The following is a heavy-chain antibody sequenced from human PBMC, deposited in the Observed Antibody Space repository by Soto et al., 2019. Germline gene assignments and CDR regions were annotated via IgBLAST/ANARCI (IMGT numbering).Heavy chain of an antibody. V-gene: IGHV4-59*12. CDR2: IYYSGST. CDR1: GGSISSYY. D-gene: IGHD3-22*01. J-gene: IGHJ4*02. CDR3: ARVIVVARYFDY. Sequence: ETLSLTCTVSGGSISSYYWSWIRQPPGKGLEWIGYIYYSGSTNYNPSLKSRVTISVDTSKNQFSLKLSSVTAADTAVYYCARVIVVARYFDYWGQGTLVTVSS.